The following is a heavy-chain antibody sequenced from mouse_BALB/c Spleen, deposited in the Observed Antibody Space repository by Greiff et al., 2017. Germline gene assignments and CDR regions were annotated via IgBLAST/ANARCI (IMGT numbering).Heavy chain of an antibody. V-gene: IGHV5-6*01. CDR1: GFTFSSYG. Sequence: EVQLVESGGDLVKPGGSLKLSCAASGFTFSSYGMSWVRQTPDKRLEWVATISSGGSYTYYPDSVKGRFTISRDNAKNTLYLQMSSLKSEDTAMYYCASHYGNYWFAYWGQGTLVTVSA. CDR3: ASHYGNYWFAY. D-gene: IGHD2-1*01. CDR2: ISSGGSYT. J-gene: IGHJ3*01.